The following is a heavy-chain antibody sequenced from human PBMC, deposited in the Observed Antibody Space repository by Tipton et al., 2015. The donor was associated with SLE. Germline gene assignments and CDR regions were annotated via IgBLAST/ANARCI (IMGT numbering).Heavy chain of an antibody. J-gene: IGHJ3*02. CDR2: IYFGST. Sequence: TLSLTCTVSGGYISTFHYWSWIRQPPGERLEWIGYIYFGSTSYNPSLKSRVTVSEDTAKNQFSLKLSSVTAADTALYYCARVLLVDLGNDAFDICGQGTMVTVSS. V-gene: IGHV4-59*01. CDR1: GGYISTFHY. D-gene: IGHD2-15*01. CDR3: ARVLLVDLGNDAFDI.